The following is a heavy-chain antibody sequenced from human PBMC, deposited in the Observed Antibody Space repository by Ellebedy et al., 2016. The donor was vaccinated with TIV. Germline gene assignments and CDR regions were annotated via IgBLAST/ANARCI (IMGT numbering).Heavy chain of an antibody. CDR3: AKDIGGGGSYYYYGMDV. D-gene: IGHD3-16*01. CDR2: ISWNSGSI. J-gene: IGHJ6*02. CDR1: GFTFDDYA. V-gene: IGHV3-9*01. Sequence: SLKISXAASGFTFDDYAMHWVRQAPGKGLEWVSGISWNSGSIGYADSVKGRFTISRDNAKNSLYLQMNSLRAEDTALYYCAKDIGGGGSYYYYGMDVWGQGTTVTVSS.